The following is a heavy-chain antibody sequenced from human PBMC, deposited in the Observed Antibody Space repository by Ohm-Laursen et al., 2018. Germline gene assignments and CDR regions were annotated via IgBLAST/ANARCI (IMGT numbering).Heavy chain of an antibody. CDR1: GGSISSYY. CDR2: INYNGRT. Sequence: GTLSLTCTVSGGSISSYYWSWIRQPPGKGLEWIGYINYNGRTGYSPSLKSRVTISVDTSKNQFSLKLSSLTAADTAVYYCARVYSGYDFFDYWGRGTLVTVSS. V-gene: IGHV4-59*01. J-gene: IGHJ4*02. CDR3: ARVYSGYDFFDY. D-gene: IGHD5-12*01.